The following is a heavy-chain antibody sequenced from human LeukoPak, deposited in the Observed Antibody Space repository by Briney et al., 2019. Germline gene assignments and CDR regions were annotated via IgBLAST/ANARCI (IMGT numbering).Heavy chain of an antibody. D-gene: IGHD3-22*01. CDR2: ISAYNGNT. Sequence: ASVKVSCKASGYTFTGYGISWVRQAPGQGLEWMGWISAYNGNTNYAQKLQGRVTMTTDTSTSTAYMELRSLRSDDTAVYYCARFGDSSGYYLLDYWGQGTLVTVSS. V-gene: IGHV1-18*01. J-gene: IGHJ4*02. CDR1: GYTFTGYG. CDR3: ARFGDSSGYYLLDY.